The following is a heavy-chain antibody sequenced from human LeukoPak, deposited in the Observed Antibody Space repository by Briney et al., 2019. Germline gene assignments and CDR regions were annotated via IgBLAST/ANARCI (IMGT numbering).Heavy chain of an antibody. D-gene: IGHD4-11*01. J-gene: IGHJ4*02. CDR3: AKARDYSNYCFDY. CDR1: GFTFNNFG. Sequence: GGSLRLSCAASGFTFNNFGMSWVRQAPGKGLEWVSAISGSGGSTYYADSVKGRFTISRDNSKNTLYLQMSSLRVEDTAVYYCAKARDYSNYCFDYWGQGTLVTVSS. V-gene: IGHV3-23*01. CDR2: ISGSGGST.